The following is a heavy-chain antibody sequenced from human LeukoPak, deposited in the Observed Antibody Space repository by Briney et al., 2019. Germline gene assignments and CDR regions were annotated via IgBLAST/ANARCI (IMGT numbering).Heavy chain of an antibody. CDR1: GGTFTSYA. CDR2: IVPIFGTA. CDR3: ARGGNRYYYDSSGYYYY. J-gene: IGHJ4*02. V-gene: IGHV1-69*05. Sequence: GSSVKVSCKASGGTFTSYAISWVRQAPGQGLEWIGRIVPIFGTANYAKECHGRVTITTDESTSTAYMELSSLSSEDTAVYCCARGGNRYYYDSSGYYYYWGQGTLVTVSS. D-gene: IGHD3-22*01.